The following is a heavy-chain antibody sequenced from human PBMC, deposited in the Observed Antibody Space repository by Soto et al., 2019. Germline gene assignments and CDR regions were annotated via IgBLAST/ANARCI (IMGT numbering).Heavy chain of an antibody. CDR1: GGSVSSGSHY. CDR2: IYYSGST. J-gene: IGHJ4*02. D-gene: IGHD2-2*02. CDR3: ARQTCSSTSCYIGFGYFDY. V-gene: IGHV4-61*01. Sequence: PSETLSLTCTVSGGSVSSGSHYWSWIRQPPGKGLEWIGYIYYSGSTYYNPSLKSRVTISVDTSKNQFSLKLSSVTAADTAVYYCARQTCSSTSCYIGFGYFDYWGQGTLVTVSS.